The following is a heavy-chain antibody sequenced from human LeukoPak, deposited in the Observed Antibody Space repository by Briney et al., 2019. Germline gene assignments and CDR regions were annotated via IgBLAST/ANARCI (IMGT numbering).Heavy chain of an antibody. V-gene: IGHV4-31*03. CDR1: GGSISSGGYF. CDR3: ARDGLYREGYFPH. Sequence: SETLSLTCIVSGGSISSGGYFWSWIRQHPGKGLEWIGNIYHNGNTDYNPSLKSRVTMSVVTSKNQFSLKLSSVTAADTAVYYCARDGLYREGYFPHWGQGTLVTVSS. J-gene: IGHJ1*01. CDR2: IYHNGNT. D-gene: IGHD2-2*02.